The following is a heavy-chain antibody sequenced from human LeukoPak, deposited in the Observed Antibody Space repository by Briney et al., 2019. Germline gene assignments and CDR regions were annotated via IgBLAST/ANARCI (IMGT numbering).Heavy chain of an antibody. Sequence: SVRVSCKASGGTFSSYAISWVRQAPGQGLEWMGGIIPIFGTANYAQKFQGRVTITADKSTSTAYMELSSLRSEDTAVYYCARGASGGYYYYYYMDVWGKGTTVTVSS. V-gene: IGHV1-69*06. CDR2: IIPIFGTA. CDR3: ARGASGGYYYYYYMDV. J-gene: IGHJ6*03. D-gene: IGHD2-15*01. CDR1: GGTFSSYA.